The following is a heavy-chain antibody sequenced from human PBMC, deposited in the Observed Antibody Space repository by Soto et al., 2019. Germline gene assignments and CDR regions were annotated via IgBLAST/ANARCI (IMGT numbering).Heavy chain of an antibody. CDR2: ISKDGSNK. D-gene: IGHD6-19*01. CDR3: AKQGAVSGDFDH. Sequence: PGGSLRLSCAVSGFTFSDYWMSWVRQAPGKGLEWVAVISKDGSNKYYADSVKGRFTFSRDNSKNTLYLQMNNLRADDTAIYYCAKQGAVSGDFDHWGQGALVTVSS. CDR1: GFTFSDYW. V-gene: IGHV3-30*18. J-gene: IGHJ4*02.